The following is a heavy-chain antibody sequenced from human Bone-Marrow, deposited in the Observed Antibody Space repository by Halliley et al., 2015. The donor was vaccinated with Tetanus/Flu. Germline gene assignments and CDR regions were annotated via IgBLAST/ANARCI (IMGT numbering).Heavy chain of an antibody. J-gene: IGHJ6*02. CDR3: ATPHCHLPSDV. D-gene: IGHD2-21*02. V-gene: IGHV3-53*01. Sequence: LVQSGGGLIQPGGSLRLTCAASGFTINSYYMSWVRQAPGKGLEWVSVIYSDGRTFYADSVKGRFTISSDHSKNTVYLQMDSLRAEDTAIYYCATPHCHLPSDVWGQGTTVTVSS. CDR2: IYSDGRT. CDR1: GFTINSYY.